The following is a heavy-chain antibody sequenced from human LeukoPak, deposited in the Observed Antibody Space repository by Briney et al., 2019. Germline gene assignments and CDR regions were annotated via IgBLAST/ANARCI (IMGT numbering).Heavy chain of an antibody. CDR1: GVSLSTSGVG. J-gene: IGHJ3*02. D-gene: IGHD5-18*01. CDR3: AHSQVFSYGSFHDAYDI. Sequence: QTLTLTCSLSGVSLSTSGVGVGWIRQPPGKALEWLALIYWDDDSRYSPSLKSRLTIAEDTSKNQVVLTLTNMDSVDTATYYCAHSQVFSYGSFHDAYDIWGLGMLVTVSS. V-gene: IGHV2-5*02. CDR2: IYWDDDS.